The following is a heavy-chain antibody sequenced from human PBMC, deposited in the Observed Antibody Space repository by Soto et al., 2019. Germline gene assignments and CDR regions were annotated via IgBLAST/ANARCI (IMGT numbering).Heavy chain of an antibody. CDR2: ISYTGRT. CDR1: GSSITNSFY. D-gene: IGHD2-15*01. Sequence: SETLSLTCRVSGSSITNSFYWGWIRQSPEKGLEWIGSISYTGRTSYNPSLKSRVSISVDTSKNQFSLTPTSVTAADTAVYYCARDPANLALAVAYFDSWGQGTLVTVSS. CDR3: ARDPANLALAVAYFDS. V-gene: IGHV4-38-2*02. J-gene: IGHJ4*02.